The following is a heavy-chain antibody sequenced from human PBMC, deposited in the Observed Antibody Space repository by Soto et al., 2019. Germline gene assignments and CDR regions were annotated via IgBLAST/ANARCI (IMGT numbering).Heavy chain of an antibody. CDR1: GFTFSSFW. D-gene: IGHD4-17*01. CDR2: IKQDGSEK. V-gene: IGHV3-7*01. CDR3: ARPFYGDYRPLDAFDF. J-gene: IGHJ3*01. Sequence: GGSLRLSCAASGFTFSSFWMSWVRQAPGRGLEWVANIKQDGSEKYYVDSVRGRFIISRDNAKYSVYLQMNNLRAEDTAIYYCARPFYGDYRPLDAFDFWGQGTRVTVSS.